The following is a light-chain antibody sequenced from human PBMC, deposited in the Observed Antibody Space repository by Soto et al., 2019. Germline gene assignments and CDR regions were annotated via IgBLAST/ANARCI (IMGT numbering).Light chain of an antibody. CDR1: QGISNY. CDR2: DAS. CDR3: QQYDNLPLT. V-gene: IGKV1-33*01. J-gene: IGKJ4*01. Sequence: DIQMTQSPSSLSASVGDRVTITCQASQGISNYLNWYQQKPGKAPKLLIYDASNLETGVPSRFSGSGSGTDFTSTISSLQPEDIATYYCQQYDNLPLTFGGGTKVDIK.